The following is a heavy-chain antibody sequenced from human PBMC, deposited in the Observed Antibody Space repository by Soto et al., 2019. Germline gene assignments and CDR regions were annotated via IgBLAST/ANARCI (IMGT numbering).Heavy chain of an antibody. CDR2: IYFSGST. Sequence: SETLSLTCTVSGGSISSGNFYWSWIRQPPGKGLEWIGYIYFSGSTSYSPSLKSRVTISLDTSNTQFSLKLTSVTAADTALYYCVRVRSYNYESGDPRGIDAFDFWGQGTMVTVSS. J-gene: IGHJ3*01. V-gene: IGHV4-30-4*01. CDR3: VRVRSYNYESGDPRGIDAFDF. CDR1: GGSISSGNFY. D-gene: IGHD2-21*02.